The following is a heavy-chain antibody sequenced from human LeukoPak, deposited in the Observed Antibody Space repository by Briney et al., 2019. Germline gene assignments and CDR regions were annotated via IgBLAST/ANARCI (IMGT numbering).Heavy chain of an antibody. Sequence: PSETLSLTCTVSGDPISSGDYHWSWIRQPAGKGLEWIGRISSSGSTNYNPSLKSRVTISVDKSKNQFSLKLSSVTAADTAVYYCARAPKNRYCSGGSCYLDYWGQGTLVTVSS. J-gene: IGHJ4*02. CDR2: ISSSGST. CDR3: ARAPKNRYCSGGSCYLDY. V-gene: IGHV4-61*02. D-gene: IGHD2-15*01. CDR1: GDPISSGDYH.